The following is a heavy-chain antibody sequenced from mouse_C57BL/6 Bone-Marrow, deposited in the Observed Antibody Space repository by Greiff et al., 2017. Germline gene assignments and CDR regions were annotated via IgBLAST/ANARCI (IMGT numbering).Heavy chain of an antibody. Sequence: EVKVVESEGGLVQPGSSMKLSCTASGFTFSDYYMAWVRQVPEKGLEWVANINYDGSSTYYLDSLKSRFIISRDNAKNILYLQMSSLKSEDTATYYCARDRGYYFDYWGQSATLTVSS. J-gene: IGHJ2*01. CDR2: INYDGSST. V-gene: IGHV5-16*01. CDR3: ARDRGYYFDY. CDR1: GFTFSDYY.